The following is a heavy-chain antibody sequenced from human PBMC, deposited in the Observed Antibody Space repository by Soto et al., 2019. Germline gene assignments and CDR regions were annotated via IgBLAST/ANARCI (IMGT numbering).Heavy chain of an antibody. CDR3: ARSPGIFGVLMYNWFDP. CDR1: GGSISSGDYY. J-gene: IGHJ5*02. CDR2: IYYSGST. D-gene: IGHD3-3*01. V-gene: IGHV4-31*03. Sequence: SETLSLTCTVSGGSISSGDYYWSWIRQHPGKGLERIGYIYYSGSTYYNPSLKSRVTISVDTSKNQFSLKLSSVTAADTAVYYCARSPGIFGVLMYNWFDPWGQGTLVTVSS.